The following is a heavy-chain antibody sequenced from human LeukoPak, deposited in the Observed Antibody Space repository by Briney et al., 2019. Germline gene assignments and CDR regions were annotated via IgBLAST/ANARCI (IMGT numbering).Heavy chain of an antibody. CDR1: GGSISSGSHY. V-gene: IGHV4-31*03. J-gene: IGHJ4*02. CDR3: AASSGVTLGRF. CDR2: IYYTGIT. Sequence: SQTLSLTCTVSGGSISSGSHYYQWIRQHPGKGLEWIGYIYYTGITSYNPSLKSRVTMSVDTSMNQVSLKVTSLTAADTAVYYCAASSGVTLGRFWGQGALVTVSS. D-gene: IGHD3-16*01.